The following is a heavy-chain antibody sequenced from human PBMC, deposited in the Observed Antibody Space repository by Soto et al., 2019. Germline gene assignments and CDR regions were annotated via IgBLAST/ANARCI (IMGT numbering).Heavy chain of an antibody. CDR2: ISGSGGST. V-gene: IGHV3-23*01. D-gene: IGHD6-13*01. Sequence: EVQLLEPGGGLVQPGGSLRLSCAASGFTFSNYAVTWVRQAPGKGLEWVSTISGSGGSTYYADSVKGRFTISRDNSKNTLYLQMNRLRAEDTAVYYCAKDQGSSWYEIYYWGQGTLVTVSS. CDR1: GFTFSNYA. J-gene: IGHJ4*02. CDR3: AKDQGSSWYEIYY.